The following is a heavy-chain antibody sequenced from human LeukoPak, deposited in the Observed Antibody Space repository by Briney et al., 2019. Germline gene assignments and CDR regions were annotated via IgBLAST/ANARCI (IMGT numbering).Heavy chain of an antibody. V-gene: IGHV1-69*05. CDR3: ARESGGVFDY. J-gene: IGHJ4*02. Sequence: ASVKVSCQASVGTFSSYAIGWVRQAPGQGLEWMGGIIPIFGTATYAQKFQGRVTITTDESTSTAYMELSSLRSEDTAVYYCARESGGVFDYWGQGTLVTVSS. CDR1: VGTFSSYA. CDR2: IIPIFGTA. D-gene: IGHD1-26*01.